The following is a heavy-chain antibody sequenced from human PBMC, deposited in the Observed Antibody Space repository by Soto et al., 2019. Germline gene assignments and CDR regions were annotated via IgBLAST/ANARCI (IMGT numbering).Heavy chain of an antibody. D-gene: IGHD6-19*01. V-gene: IGHV4-38-2*01. CDR1: GYSISSGYY. CDR3: AGGYSSGWYYYYYGMDV. CDR2: IYHSGST. J-gene: IGHJ6*02. Sequence: AETLSLTCAVSGYSISSGYYWGWIRQPPGKGLEWIGSIYHSGSTYYNPSLKSRVTISVDTSKNQFSLKLSSVTAADTAVYYCAGGYSSGWYYYYYGMDVWGQGTTVTVSS.